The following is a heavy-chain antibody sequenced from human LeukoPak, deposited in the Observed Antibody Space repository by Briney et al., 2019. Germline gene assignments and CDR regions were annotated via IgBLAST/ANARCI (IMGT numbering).Heavy chain of an antibody. Sequence: GESPKISCKGSGYSLTSYWIGWVRQMPGQGLECMGIIYPGDSDTRYSPSFQGQVTLSADKSISTAYRQWSSLRASDTAMYYCATWESLGYFFDYWGEGTLVTLPS. V-gene: IGHV5-51*01. D-gene: IGHD1-26*01. CDR1: GYSLTSYW. CDR2: IYPGDSDT. J-gene: IGHJ4*02. CDR3: ATWESLGYFFDY.